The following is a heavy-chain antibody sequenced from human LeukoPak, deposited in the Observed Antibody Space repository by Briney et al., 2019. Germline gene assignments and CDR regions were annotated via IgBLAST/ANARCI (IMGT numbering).Heavy chain of an antibody. D-gene: IGHD3-10*01. CDR1: GFTFSSYS. Sequence: GGSLGLSCAASGFTFSSYSMNWVRQAPGKGLEWVSSISSSGSTIYYADSLKGRFTISRDNAKNSLYLQMNSLRAEDTAVYYCARAVRRTYGRSTAVYFDYWGQGTLVTVSS. CDR3: ARAVRRTYGRSTAVYFDY. V-gene: IGHV3-21*04. CDR2: ISSSGSTI. J-gene: IGHJ4*02.